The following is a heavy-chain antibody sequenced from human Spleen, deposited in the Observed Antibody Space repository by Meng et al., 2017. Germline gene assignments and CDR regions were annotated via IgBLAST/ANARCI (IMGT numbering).Heavy chain of an antibody. Sequence: RLQGSGPRLLRPSATLSLTCTVSGCSVSSGSYYWSWIRQPPGKGLEWIGHIYYSGSTNYNPSLKSRVTISVDTSKNQFSLKLSSVTAADTAVYFCARSSTSPASYFFDYWGQGTLVTVSS. J-gene: IGHJ4*02. D-gene: IGHD6-6*01. CDR2: IYYSGST. CDR1: GCSVSSGSYY. CDR3: ARSSTSPASYFFDY. V-gene: IGHV4-61*01.